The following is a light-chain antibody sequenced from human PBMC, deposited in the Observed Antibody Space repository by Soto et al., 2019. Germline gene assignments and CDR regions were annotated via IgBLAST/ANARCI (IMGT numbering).Light chain of an antibody. CDR1: QSVSSSY. V-gene: IGKV3-20*01. J-gene: IGKJ4*01. CDR3: QQYGSSPLT. CDR2: GAS. Sequence: EIVLTQSPGTLSLSPGERATLSCRASQSVSSSYLAWYQQKPGQAPRLLIYGASSRGTVIPDRFNGSGSGTVFILTISSLEPEEFAVYCCQQYGSSPLTFGGGTKVEIK.